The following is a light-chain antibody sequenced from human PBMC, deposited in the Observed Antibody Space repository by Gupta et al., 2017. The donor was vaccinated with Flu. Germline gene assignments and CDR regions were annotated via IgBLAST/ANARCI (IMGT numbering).Light chain of an antibody. CDR2: KGS. CDR3: RQGKHWRSS. CDR1: QSLVYSDGNTY. J-gene: IGKJ2*03. V-gene: IGKV2-30*01. Sequence: DVVMTQSPLSLPVTLGQPASISCRSSQSLVYSDGNTYLNWFQQRPGQSPRRLIYKGSNRDSGVPDRLSGSGSGTDFTLKISRGEAEDVGVYYCRQGKHWRSSFGQGTKLEIK.